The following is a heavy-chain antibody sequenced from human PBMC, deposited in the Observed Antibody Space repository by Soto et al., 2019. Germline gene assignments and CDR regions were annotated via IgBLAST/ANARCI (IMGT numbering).Heavy chain of an antibody. D-gene: IGHD2-21*02. Sequence: PSETLSLTCTVSGGSLSGYYWSWIRQPPGKGLEWIGYMYNTGSTVYNPSFKSRVTISVDTSKNQFSLKLNSVTAADTAVYYCARDLWGYCGTDCYPLDVWAQGTTVNVSS. CDR1: GGSLSGYY. V-gene: IGHV4-59*01. J-gene: IGHJ6*02. CDR3: ARDLWGYCGTDCYPLDV. CDR2: MYNTGST.